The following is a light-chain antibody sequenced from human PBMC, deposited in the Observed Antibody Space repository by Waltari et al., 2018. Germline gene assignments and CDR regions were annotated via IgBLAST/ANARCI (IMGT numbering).Light chain of an antibody. V-gene: IGLV1-40*01. J-gene: IGLJ2*01. CDR1: SSNIGAGYA. Sequence: QSVLTQPPSVSGAPGQRVTISCTGSSSNIGAGYAVHWYHQLPGTAPKLLIYANNNRPSGVPDRFSGSKSGTSASLAITGLQAEDEADYYCQSYDSSLSGVVFGGGTKLTVL. CDR2: ANN. CDR3: QSYDSSLSGVV.